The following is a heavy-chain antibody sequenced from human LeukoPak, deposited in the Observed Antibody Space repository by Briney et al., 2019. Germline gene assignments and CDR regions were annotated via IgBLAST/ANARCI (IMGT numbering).Heavy chain of an antibody. CDR1: GYTFTSYG. D-gene: IGHD4-23*01. CDR2: ISTYNGNT. Sequence: GASVKVSCKASGYTFTSYGISWVRQAPGQGLEWMGWISTYNGNTNYAQKLQGRVTMTTDTSTSTAYMELRSLRSDDTAVYYCARDRTTVVTPYFDYCGQGTLVTVSS. J-gene: IGHJ4*02. V-gene: IGHV1-18*01. CDR3: ARDRTTVVTPYFDY.